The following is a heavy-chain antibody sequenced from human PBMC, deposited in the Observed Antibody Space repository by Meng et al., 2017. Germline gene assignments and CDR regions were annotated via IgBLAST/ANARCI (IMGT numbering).Heavy chain of an antibody. V-gene: IGHV3-74*01. J-gene: IGHJ4*02. CDR3: ASAPRWDFIFDS. CDR1: GFTFSSYW. D-gene: IGHD1-26*01. Sequence: GESLKISCAASGFTFSSYWMHWVRQAPGKGLVWVSRINSDGSSTSHADSVKGRFTISRDSSKNTLYLQMNSLRLEDTAVYYCASAPRWDFIFDSWGQGTLVTVSS. CDR2: INSDGSST.